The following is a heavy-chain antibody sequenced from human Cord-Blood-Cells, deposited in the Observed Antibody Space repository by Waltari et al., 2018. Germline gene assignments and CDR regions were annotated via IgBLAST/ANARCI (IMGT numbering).Heavy chain of an antibody. V-gene: IGHV1-8*02. J-gene: IGHJ6*02. CDR1: GYPFTSYN. Sequence: QVQMLQSGAEVKKPGASVNVACKASGYPFTSYNITWVPQATCQGLEWMGWMNPTVGTTGDAHKCQGRVTMTRNTSISTAYMELSSLRSEDTAVYYCARGPNWNYRYYGMDVWGQGTTVTVSS. D-gene: IGHD1-7*01. CDR2: MNPTVGTT. CDR3: ARGPNWNYRYYGMDV.